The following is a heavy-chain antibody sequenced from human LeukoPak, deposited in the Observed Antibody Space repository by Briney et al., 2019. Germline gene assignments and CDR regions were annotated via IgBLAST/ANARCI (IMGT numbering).Heavy chain of an antibody. CDR1: GGSISSYY. V-gene: IGHV4-59*01. Sequence: SETLSLTCTVSGGSISSYYWSWIRQPPGKGLEWIEYIYYSGSTNYNPSLRSRVTISVDTSKNQFSLKLSSVTAADTAVYYCARAGAVKDYYYGMDVWGQGTTVTVSS. CDR3: ARAGAVKDYYYGMDV. D-gene: IGHD3-16*01. CDR2: IYYSGST. J-gene: IGHJ6*02.